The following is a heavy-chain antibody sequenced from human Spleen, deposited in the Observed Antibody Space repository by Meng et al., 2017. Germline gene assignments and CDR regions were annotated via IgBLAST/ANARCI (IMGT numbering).Heavy chain of an antibody. J-gene: IGHJ4*02. D-gene: IGHD4-23*01. CDR3: ARGFNGGNSGAFGY. CDR2: ISTSGNTI. V-gene: IGHV3-11*01. CDR1: GFTFSDYY. Sequence: QVQLVESGGGLVKPGGSLRLSCAASGFTFSDYYTSWIRQAPGKGLEWISYISTSGNTIYYTDSVKGRFAISRDNAKNSLYLQMSSLRAEDTAVYYCARGFNGGNSGAFGYWGQGTLVTVSS.